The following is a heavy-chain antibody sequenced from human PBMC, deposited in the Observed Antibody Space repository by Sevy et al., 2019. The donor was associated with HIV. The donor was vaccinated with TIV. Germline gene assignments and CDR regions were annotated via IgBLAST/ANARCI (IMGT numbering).Heavy chain of an antibody. CDR2: FDPEDGET. V-gene: IGHV1-24*01. D-gene: IGHD3-22*01. J-gene: IGHJ4*02. CDR3: AITQEYYSDNSGYFDY. CDR1: GYTLNEFA. Sequence: ASVKVSCKISGYTLNEFAMHWVRQAPGKGLQWMGTFDPEDGETIYAQKFQGRFAMTEDPSTDTAYMELSSLRSEDTAVYYCAITQEYYSDNSGYFDYWGQGTLATVSS.